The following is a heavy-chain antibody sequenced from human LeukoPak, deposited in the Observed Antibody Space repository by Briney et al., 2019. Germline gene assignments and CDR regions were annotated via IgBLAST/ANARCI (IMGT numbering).Heavy chain of an antibody. CDR1: GFTFSGSA. CDR2: IRSKANSYAT. CDR3: AKIRVIFNWNYAYYFDY. V-gene: IGHV3-73*01. Sequence: PGGSLRLSCAASGFTFSGSAMHWVRQASGKGLEWVGRIRSKANSYATAYAASVKGRFTISRDDSKNTAYLQMNSLRAEDTAVYYCAKIRVIFNWNYAYYFDYWGQGPLVTVSS. J-gene: IGHJ4*02. D-gene: IGHD1-7*01.